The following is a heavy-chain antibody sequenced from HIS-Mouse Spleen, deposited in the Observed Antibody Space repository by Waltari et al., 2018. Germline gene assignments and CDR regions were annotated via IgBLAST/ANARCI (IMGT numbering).Heavy chain of an antibody. Sequence: QVQLQESGPGLVKPSETLSLTCTVSGGSISSYYWSWIRQPAGKGLEWIGRIYTSGSNNYTPSLKSRVTMSVDTSKNQFSLKLSSVTAADTAVYYCARDFHDFWSGYYGGDKKHDAFDIWGQGTMVTVSS. CDR3: ARDFHDFWSGYYGGDKKHDAFDI. D-gene: IGHD3-3*01. CDR1: GGSISSYY. CDR2: IYTSGSN. J-gene: IGHJ3*02. V-gene: IGHV4-4*07.